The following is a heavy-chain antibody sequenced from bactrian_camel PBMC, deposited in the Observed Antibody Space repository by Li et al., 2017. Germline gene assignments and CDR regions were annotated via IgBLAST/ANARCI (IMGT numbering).Heavy chain of an antibody. V-gene: IGHV3S53*01. D-gene: IGHD2*01. CDR2: LASDGSS. CDR1: GYTYGPNV. Sequence: HVQLVESGGGSVQAGASLRLSCVASGYTYGPNVMGWYRQAPGKEREGVASLASDGSSIYANSLKGRFSISKDNARNWLDLQMDSLEPGDTARYYCAADRRRHGPPSLRPGDYSVWGQGTQVTVS. J-gene: IGHJ4*01. CDR3: AADRRRHGPPSLRPGDYSV.